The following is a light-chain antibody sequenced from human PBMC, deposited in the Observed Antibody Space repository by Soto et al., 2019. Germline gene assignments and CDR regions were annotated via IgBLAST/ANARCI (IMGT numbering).Light chain of an antibody. J-gene: IGKJ1*01. V-gene: IGKV3-20*01. CDR3: QQYGSSPRT. CDR1: QSVSSTY. Sequence: ILFTPSPRPPPFSLGEKATPSLTARQSVSSTYLAWYQQKPGQAPRLLIYGVSSRATGIPDRFSGSGSGTDFTLTISRLEPEDFAVYYCQQYGSSPRTFGQGTKV. CDR2: GVS.